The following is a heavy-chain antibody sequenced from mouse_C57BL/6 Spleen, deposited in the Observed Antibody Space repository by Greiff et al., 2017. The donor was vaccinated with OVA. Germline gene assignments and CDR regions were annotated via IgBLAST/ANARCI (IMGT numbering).Heavy chain of an antibody. CDR1: GFTFTDYY. CDR3: ARYGGYDYGFAY. V-gene: IGHV7-3*01. CDR2: IRNKANGYTT. J-gene: IGHJ3*01. D-gene: IGHD2-4*01. Sequence: EVKLVESGGGLVQPGGSLSLSCAASGFTFTDYYMSWVRQPPGKALEWLGFIRNKANGYTTEYSASVKGRFTISRDNSQSILYLQMNALRAEDSATYYCARYGGYDYGFAYWGQGTLVTVSA.